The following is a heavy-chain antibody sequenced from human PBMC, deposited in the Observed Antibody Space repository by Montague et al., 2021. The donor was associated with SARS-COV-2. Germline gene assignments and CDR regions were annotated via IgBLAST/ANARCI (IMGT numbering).Heavy chain of an antibody. V-gene: IGHV3-7*01. CDR1: GFTFSNIW. CDR3: AKNGGAHGLDV. D-gene: IGHD4-23*01. Sequence: SLRLSCAASGFTFSNIWMSWVRQAPGKGLVWVANIKPDESEKNYVDSVKGRFSISRDNAKNSLYLQMDNLRAEDTAIYYCAKNGGAHGLDVWGQGTSVSVSS. J-gene: IGHJ6*02. CDR2: IKPDESEK.